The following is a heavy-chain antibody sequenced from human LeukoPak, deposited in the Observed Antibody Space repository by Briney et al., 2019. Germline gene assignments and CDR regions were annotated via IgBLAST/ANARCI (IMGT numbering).Heavy chain of an antibody. J-gene: IGHJ4*02. CDR2: IYSDGNT. Sequence: GGSLRLSCAASGFTVSNNYMSWVRQAPGKGLEWVSVIYSDGNTYYANSVKGRFTISRDNSQNTLYLQMNSLRAEDTAVYYCARGGGAFCGSDCHRNFDYWGQGTLVTVSS. CDR1: GFTVSNNY. V-gene: IGHV3-53*01. CDR3: ARGGGAFCGSDCHRNFDY. D-gene: IGHD2-21*02.